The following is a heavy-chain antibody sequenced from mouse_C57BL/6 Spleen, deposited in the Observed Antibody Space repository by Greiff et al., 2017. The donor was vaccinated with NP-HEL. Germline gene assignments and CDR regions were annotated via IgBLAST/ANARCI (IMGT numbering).Heavy chain of an antibody. Sequence: DVKLVESGGGLVKPGGSLKLSCAASGFTFSSYAMSWVRQTPEKRLEWVATISDGGSYTYYPDNVKGRFTISRDNAKNNLYLQMSHLKSEDTAMYYCARDSSGYAMDYWGQGTSVTVSS. D-gene: IGHD3-2*02. CDR3: ARDSSGYAMDY. CDR1: GFTFSSYA. V-gene: IGHV5-4*01. J-gene: IGHJ4*01. CDR2: ISDGGSYT.